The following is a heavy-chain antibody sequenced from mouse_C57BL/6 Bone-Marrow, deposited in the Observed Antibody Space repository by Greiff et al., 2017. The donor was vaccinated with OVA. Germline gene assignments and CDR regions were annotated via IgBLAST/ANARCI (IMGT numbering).Heavy chain of an antibody. V-gene: IGHV1-50*01. CDR1: GYTFTSYW. CDR3: ARKENYYGSSMYYCDY. CDR2: IDPSDSYT. Sequence: VKLQQPGAELVKPGASVKLSCKASGYTFTSYWMQWVKQRPGQGLEWIGEIDPSDSYTNYNQKFKGKATLTVDTSSSTAYMQLSSLTSEDSAVYYCARKENYYGSSMYYCDYWGQGTTLTVSS. D-gene: IGHD1-1*01. J-gene: IGHJ2*01.